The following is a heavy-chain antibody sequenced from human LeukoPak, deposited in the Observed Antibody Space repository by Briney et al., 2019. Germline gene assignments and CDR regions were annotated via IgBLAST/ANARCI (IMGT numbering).Heavy chain of an antibody. D-gene: IGHD6-13*01. CDR1: GFTFSSYA. CDR2: ISGGGGGT. CDR3: AKAKQLAASPDY. J-gene: IGHJ4*02. Sequence: PGGSLRLSCAASGFTFSSYAMNWVRQAPGKGLEWASVISGGGGGTYYADSVKGRFTISRDNSKNTLYLQMNSLRAEDTAVYYCAKAKQLAASPDYWGQGTLVTVSS. V-gene: IGHV3-23*01.